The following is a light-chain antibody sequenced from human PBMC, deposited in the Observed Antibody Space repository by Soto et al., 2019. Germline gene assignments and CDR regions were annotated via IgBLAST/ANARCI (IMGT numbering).Light chain of an antibody. CDR2: EVT. V-gene: IGLV2-14*01. J-gene: IGLJ2*01. CDR1: SSDIGVFNY. Sequence: HSALTQPASVSGCPGHSITISCTGSSSDIGVFNYVSWYQQTPGNAPKIIIFEVTNRPSGVSNRFSGSKSGNTASLTISGLQAEDEADYYCSSFASTYTLLFGGGTK. CDR3: SSFASTYTLL.